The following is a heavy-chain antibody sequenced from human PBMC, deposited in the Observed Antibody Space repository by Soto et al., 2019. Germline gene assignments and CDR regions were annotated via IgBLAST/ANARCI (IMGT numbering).Heavy chain of an antibody. Sequence: QVQLVQSGAEVKKPGASVKASCKASGYTFTRYAMHWVRQAPGQRLEWMGWINAGNGNTKYSQKFQGRVTITRDTSASTAYMELSSLRSEDTAVYYCARDGAVADNSNFDYWGQGILVTVSS. V-gene: IGHV1-3*01. CDR2: INAGNGNT. D-gene: IGHD6-19*01. CDR1: GYTFTRYA. CDR3: ARDGAVADNSNFDY. J-gene: IGHJ4*02.